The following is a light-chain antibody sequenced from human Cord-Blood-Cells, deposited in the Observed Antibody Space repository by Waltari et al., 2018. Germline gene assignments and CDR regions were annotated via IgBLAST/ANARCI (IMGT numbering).Light chain of an antibody. Sequence: EHVLTQSPGTLSLSQGERATLSRRASQSVSSSYLAWYQQKPGQAPRLLIYGASSRATGIPDRFSGSGSGTDFTLTISRLEPEDFAVYYCQQYGSSPPITFGPGTKVDIK. V-gene: IGKV3-20*01. J-gene: IGKJ3*01. CDR1: QSVSSSY. CDR2: GAS. CDR3: QQYGSSPPIT.